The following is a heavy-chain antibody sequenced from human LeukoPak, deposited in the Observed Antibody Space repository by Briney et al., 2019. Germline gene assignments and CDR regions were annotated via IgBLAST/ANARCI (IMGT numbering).Heavy chain of an antibody. CDR2: INRDGSTP. Sequence: GGSLRLSCAASGFTFTTYWMHWVRQAPGKGLVWVSGINRDGSTPIYADSVKGRFTISRDNANNTLYLHMNSRRAEDTAVYYCARDFDTGHYWGQRTLVTVSS. J-gene: IGHJ4*02. V-gene: IGHV3-74*01. D-gene: IGHD3-9*01. CDR3: ARDFDTGHY. CDR1: GFTFTTYW.